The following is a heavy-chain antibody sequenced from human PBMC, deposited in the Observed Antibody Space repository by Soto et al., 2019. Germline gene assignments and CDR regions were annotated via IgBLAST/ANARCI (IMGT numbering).Heavy chain of an antibody. CDR1: GFTFSSYA. Sequence: PGGSLRLSCAASGFTFSSYAMTWVRQAPGKGLEWVSAISGSGGSTYYADSVKGRFTISRDNSKNTLYLQMNSLRAEDTALYFCAQTGSGWLQAFXIWGQGTMVTVAS. V-gene: IGHV3-23*01. CDR2: ISGSGGST. CDR3: AQTGSGWLQAFXI. J-gene: IGHJ3*02. D-gene: IGHD6-19*01.